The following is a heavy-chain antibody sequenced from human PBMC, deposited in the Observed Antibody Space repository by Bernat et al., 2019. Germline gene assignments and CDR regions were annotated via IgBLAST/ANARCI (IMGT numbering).Heavy chain of an antibody. CDR1: GFTFSSYE. D-gene: IGHD4-4*01. V-gene: IGHV3-48*03. CDR3: ARGYSNYVY. Sequence: EVQLVESGGDLVQPGGSLRLSCAASGFTFSSYEMNWVRQAPGKGLEWISYISSGGLNIYYADSVKGRFTISRDNAKNSMYLQMNSLRAEDTAVYYCARGYSNYVYWGQGTLVTVSS. CDR2: ISSGGLNI. J-gene: IGHJ4*02.